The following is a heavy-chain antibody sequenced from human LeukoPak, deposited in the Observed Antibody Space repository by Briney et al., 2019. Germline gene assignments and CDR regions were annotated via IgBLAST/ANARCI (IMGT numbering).Heavy chain of an antibody. CDR2: IKQDGSEK. D-gene: IGHD3-22*01. Sequence: GGSLRLSCAASGFTFSSYWMSWVRQAPGKGLEWVANIKQDGSEKYYVDSVKGRFTISRDNAKNSLYLQMNSLRAEDTAVYYCARGSYYDSGGYYYGYWGQGTLVTVSS. CDR1: GFTFSSYW. V-gene: IGHV3-7*01. J-gene: IGHJ4*02. CDR3: ARGSYYDSGGYYYGY.